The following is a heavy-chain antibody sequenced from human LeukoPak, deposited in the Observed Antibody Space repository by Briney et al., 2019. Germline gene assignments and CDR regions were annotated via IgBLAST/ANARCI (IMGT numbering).Heavy chain of an antibody. CDR1: GFTFSSYA. CDR2: IGGSGVSA. V-gene: IGHV3-23*01. J-gene: IGHJ5*02. CDR3: AKYLRKPDYGDSS. D-gene: IGHD4-17*01. Sequence: GGSLRLSCAASGFTFSSYAMTWVRQAPGKGLEWASSIGGSGVSANHADSVKGRFTISRDNSRNMVYLQMNSLRAEDTAIYYCAKYLRKPDYGDSSWGQGTLVTVSS.